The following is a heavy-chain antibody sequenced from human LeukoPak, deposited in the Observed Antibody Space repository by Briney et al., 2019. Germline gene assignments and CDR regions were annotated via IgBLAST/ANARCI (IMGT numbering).Heavy chain of an antibody. CDR3: ARVGGNDFWSGYPEY. D-gene: IGHD3-3*01. CDR2: ISSSSSYI. V-gene: IGHV3-21*01. Sequence: GGSLRLSCAASGFTFSSYSMNWVRQAPGKGLEWVSSISSSSSYIYYADSVKGRFTISRDNAKNSLYLQMNSLRAEDTAVYYCARVGGNDFWSGYPEYWGQGTLVTVSS. J-gene: IGHJ4*02. CDR1: GFTFSSYS.